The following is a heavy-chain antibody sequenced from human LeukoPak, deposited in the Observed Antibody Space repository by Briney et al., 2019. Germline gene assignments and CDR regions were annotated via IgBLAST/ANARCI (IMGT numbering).Heavy chain of an antibody. D-gene: IGHD4-17*01. CDR2: IYSGGGT. V-gene: IGHV3-66*01. Sequence: GGSLRLSCAASGFTVSTNYMSWVRQAPGKGLEWVSLIYSGGGTYYADSVRGRFTISRDNSRNTLSLQMNSLRVDDTAVYYCARGFRSVTTWGYFDYWGQGALVTVSS. J-gene: IGHJ4*02. CDR1: GFTVSTNY. CDR3: ARGFRSVTTWGYFDY.